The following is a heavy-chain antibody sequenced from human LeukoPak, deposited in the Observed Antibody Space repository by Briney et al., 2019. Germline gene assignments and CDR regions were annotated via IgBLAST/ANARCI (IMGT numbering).Heavy chain of an antibody. CDR3: ARGHRPGRGDAFDI. D-gene: IGHD1-26*01. CDR1: GFTFSDHY. CDR2: TRNKANSYTT. V-gene: IGHV3-72*01. Sequence: GGSLRLSCAASGFTFSDHYMDWVRQAPGKGLEWVCRTRNKANSYTTEYAASVKGRFTISRDDSKNSLYLQMNSLKTEDTAVYYCARGHRPGRGDAFDIWGQGTMVTVSS. J-gene: IGHJ3*02.